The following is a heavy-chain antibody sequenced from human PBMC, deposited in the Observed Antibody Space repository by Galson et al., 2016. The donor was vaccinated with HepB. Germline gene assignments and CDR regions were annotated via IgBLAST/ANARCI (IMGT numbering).Heavy chain of an antibody. D-gene: IGHD3-22*01. CDR2: IYHSGTT. CDR3: ASYYDNDYWYFDL. Sequence: ETLSLTCDVSGGSISRSNWKGWVRQIPGKGLEWIGQIYHSGTTNYNPSLKSRVTMSVNKSNKQFSLNLRSVTAADTAVYYCASYYDNDYWYFDLWGRGTLVTVSS. V-gene: IGHV4-4*02. J-gene: IGHJ2*01. CDR1: GGSISRSNW.